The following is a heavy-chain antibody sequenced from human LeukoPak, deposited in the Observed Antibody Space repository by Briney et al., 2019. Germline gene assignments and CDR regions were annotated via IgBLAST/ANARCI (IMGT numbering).Heavy chain of an antibody. CDR2: IIPIFGTA. CDR1: GGTFSSYA. D-gene: IGHD3-22*01. CDR3: ASCKVSSGYYADYYYYGMDV. V-gene: IGHV1-69*13. Sequence: ASVKVSCKASGGTFSSYAISWVRQAPGQGLEWMGGIIPIFGTANYAQKFQGRVTITADESTGTAYMELSSLRSEDTAVYYCASCKVSSGYYADYYYYGMDVWGQGTTVTVSS. J-gene: IGHJ6*02.